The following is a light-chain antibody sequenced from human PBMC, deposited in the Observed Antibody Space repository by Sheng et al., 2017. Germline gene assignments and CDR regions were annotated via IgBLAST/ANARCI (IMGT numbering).Light chain of an antibody. CDR3: SSYAGSNNPYV. J-gene: IGLJ1*01. CDR2: DVS. Sequence: QSALTQPASVSGSPGQSITISCTGTSSDVGGYNAVSWYQHPPGKAPKLMIFDVSNRPSGVPDRFSGSKSGNTASLTVSGLQAEDEADYYCSSYAGSNNPYVFGTGTKVTVL. CDR1: SSDVGGYNA. V-gene: IGLV2-8*01.